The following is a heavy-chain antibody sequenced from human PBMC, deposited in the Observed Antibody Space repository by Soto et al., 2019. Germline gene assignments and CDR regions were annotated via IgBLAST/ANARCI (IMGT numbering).Heavy chain of an antibody. D-gene: IGHD6-25*01. CDR2: INPTSGSA. CDR3: AREARVESNGSDTFES. V-gene: IGHV1-46*01. Sequence: QVQLVQSGAEVKKPGASVKISCKASGYTFINFYMHWVRQAPGQGLEWMGIINPTSGSAGYARKFQGRVTMTRDTSTSTVYMELSSLTSEDTALFYCAREARVESNGSDTFESWGQGTLVTVSS. J-gene: IGHJ4*02. CDR1: GYTFINFY.